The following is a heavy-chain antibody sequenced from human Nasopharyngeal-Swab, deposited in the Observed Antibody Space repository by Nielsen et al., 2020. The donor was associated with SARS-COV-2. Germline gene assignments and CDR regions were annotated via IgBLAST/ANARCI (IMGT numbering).Heavy chain of an antibody. V-gene: IGHV3-23*01. CDR3: AKSGRYSSV. J-gene: IGHJ4*02. Sequence: GESLKISCAASGFTFSSYAMSWVRQAPGKGLEWVSAISGSGGSTYYADSVKGRFTISRDNSKNTLYLQMNSLRAEDTAVHYCAKSGRYSSVWGQGTQVTVSS. CDR1: GFTFSSYA. D-gene: IGHD6-19*01. CDR2: ISGSGGST.